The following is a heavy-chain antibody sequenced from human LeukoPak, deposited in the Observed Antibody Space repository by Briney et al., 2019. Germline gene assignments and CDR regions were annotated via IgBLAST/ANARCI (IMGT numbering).Heavy chain of an antibody. Sequence: GGSLRLSCSASGLTVTNAWMNWVRQAPGEGLDWVGRIASKTDGGATDYAAPVKGRFTISRDDSKNTLNLQMNSLKTEDTAVYYCTTGIRGDWGQGTLVTVSS. J-gene: IGHJ4*02. CDR1: GLTVTNAW. V-gene: IGHV3-15*07. CDR2: IASKTDGGAT. D-gene: IGHD3-10*01. CDR3: TTGIRGD.